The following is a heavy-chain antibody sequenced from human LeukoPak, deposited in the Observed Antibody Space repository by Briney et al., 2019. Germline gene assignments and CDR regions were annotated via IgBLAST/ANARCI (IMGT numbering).Heavy chain of an antibody. J-gene: IGHJ3*02. Sequence: GASVKVSCKASGYTFTGYYMHWVRQAPRRGLEWMGWINPNSGGTNYAQKFQGRVTMTRDTSISTAYMELSRLRSDDTAVYYCARALIVVVPDDAFDIWGQGTMVTVSS. D-gene: IGHD2-2*01. CDR3: ARALIVVVPDDAFDI. CDR1: GYTFTGYY. CDR2: INPNSGGT. V-gene: IGHV1-2*02.